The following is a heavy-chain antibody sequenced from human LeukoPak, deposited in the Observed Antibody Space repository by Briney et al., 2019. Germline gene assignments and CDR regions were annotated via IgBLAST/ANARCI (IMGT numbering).Heavy chain of an antibody. CDR3: ARVSXRLERQSDLDY. J-gene: IGHJ4*02. D-gene: IGHD1-1*01. V-gene: IGHV3-21*01. CDR1: GFTFASYS. CDR2: ISGDSTXI. Sequence: GGSLRLSCAASGFTFASYSMXXVRQAPGKGXXXXXXISGDSTXIYNAGSVKGRXXXXRNHAQAAVYLQMIILGSQDTAVYYCARVSXRLERQSDLDYWGQGTLVIVSS.